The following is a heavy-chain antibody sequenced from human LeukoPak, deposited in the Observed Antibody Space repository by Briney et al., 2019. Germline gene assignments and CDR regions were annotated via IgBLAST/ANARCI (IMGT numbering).Heavy chain of an antibody. J-gene: IGHJ4*02. V-gene: IGHV3-11*01. CDR2: ISNSGTWI. CDR1: GFIFSDYY. CDR3: ATYRQVLLPFES. Sequence: PGGSLRLSCTASGFIFSDYYMGWIRQAPGRGLEWISYISNSGTWIRYADSVKGRFIVSRDNAKSTLSLQMNSLRAEDTAIYYCATYRQVLLPFESWGQGTLVTVSS. D-gene: IGHD2-8*02.